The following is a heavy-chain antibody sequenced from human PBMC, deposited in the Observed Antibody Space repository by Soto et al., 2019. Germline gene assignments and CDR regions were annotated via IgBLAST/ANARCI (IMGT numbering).Heavy chain of an antibody. D-gene: IGHD3-10*01. Sequence: QVQLVQSGAEVKKPGSSVKVSYKASGGTFSSYAISWVRQAPGQGLEWMGGIIPIFGTANYAQKFQGRVTITADESTSTAYMELSSLRSEDTAVYYCARDGSGSYHYYYYGMDVWGQGTTVTVSS. CDR1: GGTFSSYA. CDR2: IIPIFGTA. V-gene: IGHV1-69*12. J-gene: IGHJ6*02. CDR3: ARDGSGSYHYYYYGMDV.